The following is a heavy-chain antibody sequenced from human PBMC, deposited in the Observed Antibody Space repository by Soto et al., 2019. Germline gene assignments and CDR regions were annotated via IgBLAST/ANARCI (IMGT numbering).Heavy chain of an antibody. CDR2: ISPNPGST. D-gene: IGHD2-15*01. Sequence: GASVKVSCKASGYSFTTYYIHWVRQAPGQGLEWMGVISPNPGSTSYAQRFQDRVTMTRDTSTSTVYMELSSPRSEDTAIYYCARSRVGYCSGGTCYLNAFDVWGQGTMVTVS. V-gene: IGHV1-46*01. CDR3: ARSRVGYCSGGTCYLNAFDV. CDR1: GYSFTTYY. J-gene: IGHJ3*01.